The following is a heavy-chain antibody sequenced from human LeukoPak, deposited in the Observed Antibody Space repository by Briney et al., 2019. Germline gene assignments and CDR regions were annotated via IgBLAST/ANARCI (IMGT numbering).Heavy chain of an antibody. V-gene: IGHV1-69*06. D-gene: IGHD1-26*01. J-gene: IGHJ4*02. Sequence: AASVTVSCKASGGTFSSYAISWVRQAPGQGLEWMGGIIPIFGTANYAQKFQGRVTITADKSTSTAYMELSSLRAEDTAVYYCATYSGAHHKTFDDWGQGTLVTVSS. CDR3: ATYSGAHHKTFDD. CDR2: IIPIFGTA. CDR1: GGTFSSYA.